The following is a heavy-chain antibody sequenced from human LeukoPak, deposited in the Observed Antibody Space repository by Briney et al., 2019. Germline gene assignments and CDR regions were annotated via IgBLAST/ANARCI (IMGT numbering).Heavy chain of an antibody. D-gene: IGHD3-10*01. J-gene: IGHJ4*02. CDR1: IGSISSYY. Sequence: SETLSLTCTVSIGSISSYYWSWIRQSPGKGLECIGSIYYSGSTYYNPSLKSRVTISVDTSKNQISLKLSSVTAADTAVYYCARERDYGSGSFVYWGQGTLVTVSS. CDR3: ARERDYGSGSFVY. V-gene: IGHV4-59*05. CDR2: IYYSGST.